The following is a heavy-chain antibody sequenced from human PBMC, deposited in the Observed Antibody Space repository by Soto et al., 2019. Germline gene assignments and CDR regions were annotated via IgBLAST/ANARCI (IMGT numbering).Heavy chain of an antibody. V-gene: IGHV3-74*01. CDR2: INSDGSST. D-gene: IGHD2-21*02. CDR1: GFTFSSYW. J-gene: IGHJ5*02. CDR3: AREAHIVVVTAIQYNWFDP. Sequence: GSLRLSCAASGFTFSSYWMHWVRQAPGKGLVWVSRINSDGSSTSYADSVKGRFTISRDNAKNTLYLQMNSLRAEDTAVYYCAREAHIVVVTAIQYNWFDPCGQGTLVTVSS.